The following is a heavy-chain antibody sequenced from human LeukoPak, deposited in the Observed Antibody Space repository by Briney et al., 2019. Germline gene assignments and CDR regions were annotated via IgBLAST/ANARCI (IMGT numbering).Heavy chain of an antibody. V-gene: IGHV4-39*01. D-gene: IGHD3-10*01. CDR3: ARHGAGYGSGRQKSYYYYYMDV. CDR2: IYYSGST. CDR1: GGSISSSSYY. J-gene: IGHJ6*03. Sequence: SETLSLTCTVSGGSISSSSYYWGWIRQPPGKGLEWIGSIYYSGSTYYNPSLKSRVTISVDTSKNQFSLKLSSVTAADTAVYYCARHGAGYGSGRQKSYYYYYMDVWGKGTTVTISS.